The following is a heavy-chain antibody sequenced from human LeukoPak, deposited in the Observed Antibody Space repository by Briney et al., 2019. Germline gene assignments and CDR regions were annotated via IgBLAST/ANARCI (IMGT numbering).Heavy chain of an antibody. CDR2: IYYSGST. CDR3: ARASHYDSSGYYYGTLFDY. D-gene: IGHD3-22*01. CDR1: GGSISSGGYS. J-gene: IGHJ4*02. V-gene: IGHV4-39*07. Sequence: PSETLSLTCTVSGGSISSGGYSGGGTRHPPGRGREGFGSIYYSGSTYYNPSLKSRVTISVDTSKNQFSLKLSSVTAADTAVYYCARASHYDSSGYYYGTLFDYWGQGTLVTVSS.